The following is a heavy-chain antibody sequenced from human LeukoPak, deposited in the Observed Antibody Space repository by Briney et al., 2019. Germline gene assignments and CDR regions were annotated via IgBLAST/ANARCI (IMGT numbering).Heavy chain of an antibody. CDR3: ARDLVRGVPGTFDP. CDR1: GGSFSGYY. J-gene: IGHJ5*02. V-gene: IGHV4-34*01. CDR2: INHSGST. Sequence: PSETLSLTCAIYGGSFSGYYWSWIRQPPGKGLEWIGEINHSGSTNYNPSLKSRVTISVDTSKNQFSLKLSSVTAADTAVYYCARDLVRGVPGTFDPWGQGTLVTVSS. D-gene: IGHD3-10*01.